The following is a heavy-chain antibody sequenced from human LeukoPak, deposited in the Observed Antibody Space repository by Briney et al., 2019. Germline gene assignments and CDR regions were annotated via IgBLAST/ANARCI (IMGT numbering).Heavy chain of an antibody. V-gene: IGHV4-34*01. CDR3: ANRGKAAAFDY. CDR1: GGSFSGYY. CDR2: INHSGST. Sequence: PSETQSLTCAVYGGSFSGYYWSWIRQPPGKGLEWIGEINHSGSTNYNPSLKSRVTISVDTSKNQFSLKLSSVTAADTAVYYCANRGKAAAFDYWGQGTLVTVSS. J-gene: IGHJ4*02. D-gene: IGHD6-13*01.